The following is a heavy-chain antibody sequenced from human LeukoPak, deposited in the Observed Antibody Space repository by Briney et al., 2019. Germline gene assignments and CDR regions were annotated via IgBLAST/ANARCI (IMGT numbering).Heavy chain of an antibody. Sequence: ASVKVSCKASGYTFTGYYMHWVRQAPGQGLEWMGIINPSGGSTSYAQKFQGRVTMTRDMSTSTVYMELSSLRSEDTAVYYCARGSRRYCGGDCYLGYWGQGTLVTVSS. CDR3: ARGSRRYCGGDCYLGY. J-gene: IGHJ4*02. CDR2: INPSGGST. D-gene: IGHD2-21*02. V-gene: IGHV1-46*01. CDR1: GYTFTGYY.